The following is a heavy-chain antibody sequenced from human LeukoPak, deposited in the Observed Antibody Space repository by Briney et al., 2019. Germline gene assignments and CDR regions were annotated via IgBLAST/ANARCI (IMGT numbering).Heavy chain of an antibody. CDR1: GFTFSSYA. D-gene: IGHD5-24*01. CDR3: AKDLRRSWRNFDY. Sequence: PGASLRLSCAASGFTFSSYAMNWVRQAPGKGLEWVSAISGSGGSTYYADFVKGRFTISRDNSKNTLFLQMNSLRAEDTAVYYCAKDLRRSWRNFDYWGQGTLVTVSS. V-gene: IGHV3-23*01. CDR2: ISGSGGST. J-gene: IGHJ4*02.